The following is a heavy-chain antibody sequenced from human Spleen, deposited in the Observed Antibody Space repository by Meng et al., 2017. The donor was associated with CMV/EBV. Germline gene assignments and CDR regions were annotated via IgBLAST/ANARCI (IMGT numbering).Heavy chain of an antibody. V-gene: IGHV1-2*02. D-gene: IGHD3-3*01. J-gene: IGHJ5*02. CDR1: GYTFTDYY. Sequence: ASVKVSCKTSGYTFTDYYIHWVRQAPGQGLEWMGWVNPNSGGTNYAQKFQGRVTMTRDTSISTAYMELSRLRSDDTAVYYCARGGYDFWSGYVMVGLNNWFDPWGQGTLVTVS. CDR3: ARGGYDFWSGYVMVGLNNWFDP. CDR2: VNPNSGGT.